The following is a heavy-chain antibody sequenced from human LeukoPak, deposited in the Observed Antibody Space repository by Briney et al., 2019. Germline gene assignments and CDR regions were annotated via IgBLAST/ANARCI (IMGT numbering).Heavy chain of an antibody. CDR1: GFTFSDYY. J-gene: IGHJ6*03. CDR2: ISSSGSTI. CDR3: ARKYCRSTSCYGDYYYMDV. D-gene: IGHD2-2*01. Sequence: GGSLRLSCAASGFTFSDYYMSWIRQAPGKGLEWVSYISSSGSTIYYADSVKGRFTISRDNAKNSLYLQMNSLRAEDTAVYYCARKYCRSTSCYGDYYYMDVWGKGTTVTVSS. V-gene: IGHV3-11*01.